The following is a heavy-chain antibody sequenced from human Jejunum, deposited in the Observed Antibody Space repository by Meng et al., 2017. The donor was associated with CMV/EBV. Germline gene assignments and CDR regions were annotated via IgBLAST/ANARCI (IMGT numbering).Heavy chain of an antibody. CDR2: IRLDNGAT. D-gene: IGHD6-13*01. CDR1: EFTFFDYY. J-gene: IGHJ4*02. CDR3: ARDSAIAAGTYFDY. V-gene: IGHV1-2*02. Sequence: SEFTFFDYYMHWLRQAPGQGLEWMGWIRLDNGATNYAQRFQGRVTLTRDTSITTAYMGLSWLTSDDTAVYFCARDSAIAAGTYFDYWGQGSLVTVSS.